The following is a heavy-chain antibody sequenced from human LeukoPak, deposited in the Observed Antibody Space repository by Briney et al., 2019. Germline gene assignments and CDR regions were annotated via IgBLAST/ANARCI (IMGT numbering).Heavy chain of an antibody. CDR1: GFTFSSYS. D-gene: IGHD3-22*01. J-gene: IGHJ6*03. CDR2: ISSSSSTI. V-gene: IGHV3-48*04. Sequence: HPGGSLRLSCAASGFTFSSYSMNWVRQAPGKGLEWVSYISSSSSTIYYADSVKGRLTISRDNAKNSVYLQMNSLRAEDTAVYYCARDTYTYYYDSSGYYPDYYYYYMDVWGKGTTVTVSS. CDR3: ARDTYTYYYDSSGYYPDYYYYYMDV.